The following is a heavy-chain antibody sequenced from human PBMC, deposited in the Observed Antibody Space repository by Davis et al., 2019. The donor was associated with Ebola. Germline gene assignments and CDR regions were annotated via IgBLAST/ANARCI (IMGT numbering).Heavy chain of an antibody. V-gene: IGHV4-61*01. CDR2: IYSSGTT. CDR3: ARGGSSGWTPYYYGMDV. D-gene: IGHD6-25*01. CDR1: GASVSGGSNY. J-gene: IGHJ6*02. Sequence: PSETLSLTCTVSGASVSGGSNYWSWIRQSPGKGLEWIGYIYSSGTTKFNPSLKSRVTMSLVTSKNQFSLNLRSVSAADTAVYYCARGGSSGWTPYYYGMDVWGQGTTVTVSS.